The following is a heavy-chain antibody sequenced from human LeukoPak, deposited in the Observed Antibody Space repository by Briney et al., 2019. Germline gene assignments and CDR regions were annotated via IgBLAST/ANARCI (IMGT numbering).Heavy chain of an antibody. V-gene: IGHV4-30-4*01. Sequence: SETLSLTCTVSGGSITTYYWSWIRQPPGKGLEGIGYIYYSGSTYYNPSLKSRVTISVDTSKNQFSLKLSSVTAADTAVYYCARVKSVYGGIFDYWGQGTLVTVSS. CDR1: GGSITTYY. CDR3: ARVKSVYGGIFDY. CDR2: IYYSGST. D-gene: IGHD4-23*01. J-gene: IGHJ4*02.